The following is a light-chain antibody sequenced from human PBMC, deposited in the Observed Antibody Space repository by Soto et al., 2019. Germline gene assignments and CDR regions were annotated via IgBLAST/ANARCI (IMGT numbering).Light chain of an antibody. CDR1: SSDVGGYNY. V-gene: IGLV2-11*01. Sequence: QSALTQPRSVSGSPGQSVTISCTGTSSDVGGYNYVSWYQQHPGKAPKLMIYDVSKRPSGVPDRFPGSKSGNTASLTISGLQAEDEADYYCCSYAGSYIDVFGTGTKLTVL. CDR2: DVS. CDR3: CSYAGSYIDV. J-gene: IGLJ1*01.